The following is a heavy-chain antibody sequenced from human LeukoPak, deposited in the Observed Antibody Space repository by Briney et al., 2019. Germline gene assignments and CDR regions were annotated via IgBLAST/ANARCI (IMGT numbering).Heavy chain of an antibody. CDR3: AKETGYCSSTSCPASLDY. CDR1: GFTFSSYW. V-gene: IGHV3-7*01. J-gene: IGHJ4*02. CDR2: IRQDGSEK. D-gene: IGHD2-2*01. Sequence: GGSLRLSCAASGFTFSSYWMSWVRQAPGKGLEWVANIRQDGSEKMYVDSVRGRFIIFRDNAENSLYLQMNNLRPEDTAVYYCAKETGYCSSTSCPASLDYWGQGALVTVSS.